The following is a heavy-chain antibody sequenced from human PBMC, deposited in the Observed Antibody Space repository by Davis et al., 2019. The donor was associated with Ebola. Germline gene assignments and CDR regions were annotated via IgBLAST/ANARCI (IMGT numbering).Heavy chain of an antibody. J-gene: IGHJ6*02. CDR2: INGDGTLI. Sequence: HTGGSLSLSCAASGFSFSESWMHWVPQAPGKGLMWVPRINGDGTLITYADSVKGRFTISSDNAKNTLYLQMNRLRSEDTAVYYCAREEIVVVVATTALSYYYGMDVWGQGTTVTVSS. CDR3: AREEIVVVVATTALSYYYGMDV. V-gene: IGHV3-74*01. CDR1: GFSFSESW. D-gene: IGHD2-15*01.